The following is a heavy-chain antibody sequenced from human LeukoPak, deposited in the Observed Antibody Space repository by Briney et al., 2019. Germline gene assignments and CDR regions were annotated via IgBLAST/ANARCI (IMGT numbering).Heavy chain of an antibody. J-gene: IGHJ4*02. CDR1: GGSISSYY. CDR2: INGSGGST. V-gene: IGHV3-23*01. D-gene: IGHD5-18*01. Sequence: ETLSLTCTVSGGSISSYYWSWVRQAPGKGLEWVSDINGSGGSTYYADSVKGRFTISRDNSKNTLYLQMNSLRAEDTAVYYCAKRIQSAMATGYWGQGTLVTVSS. CDR3: AKRIQSAMATGY.